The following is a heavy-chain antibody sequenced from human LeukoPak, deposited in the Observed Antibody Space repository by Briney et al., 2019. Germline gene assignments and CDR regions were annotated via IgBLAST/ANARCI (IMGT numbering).Heavy chain of an antibody. CDR1: GFTFSSYS. V-gene: IGHV3-53*01. D-gene: IGHD2-21*01. CDR2: IRSGGST. CDR3: ITPLPYSAQ. J-gene: IGHJ4*02. Sequence: GGSLRLSCAASGFTFSSYSMNWVRQAPGKGLEWVSVIRSGGSTVYADSVKGRFTISRDNSKNTLYLQLNSLRAEDTAVYYCITPLPYSAQGGQGTLVTVSS.